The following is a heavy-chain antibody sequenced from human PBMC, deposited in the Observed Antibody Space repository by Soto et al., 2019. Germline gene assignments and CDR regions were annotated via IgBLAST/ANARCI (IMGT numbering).Heavy chain of an antibody. D-gene: IGHD5-18*01. J-gene: IGHJ4*02. Sequence: QVPLVQSGAEAKKPGSSVKVSCKASGGTFSSYAISCVRQAPGQGLEWMGGIIPIFGTANYAQKFQGRVTITADESTSTAYMELSSLRSEDTAVYYSARADKAMANFDYWGQGTLVPVSS. CDR1: GGTFSSYA. V-gene: IGHV1-69*12. CDR2: IIPIFGTA. CDR3: ARADKAMANFDY.